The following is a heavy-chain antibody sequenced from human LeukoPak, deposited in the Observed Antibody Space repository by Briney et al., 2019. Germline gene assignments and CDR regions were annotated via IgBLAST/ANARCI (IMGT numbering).Heavy chain of an antibody. J-gene: IGHJ6*03. Sequence: SETLSLTCTVSGGSISSSSYYWGWIRQPPGKGLEWIGSIYYSGSTYYNPSLKSRVTISVDTSKNQFSLKLSSVTAADTAVYYCARHSSSRRGKHYYMDVWGKGTTVTISS. D-gene: IGHD2/OR15-2a*01. V-gene: IGHV4-39*01. CDR2: IYYSGST. CDR3: ARHSSSRRGKHYYMDV. CDR1: GGSISSSSYY.